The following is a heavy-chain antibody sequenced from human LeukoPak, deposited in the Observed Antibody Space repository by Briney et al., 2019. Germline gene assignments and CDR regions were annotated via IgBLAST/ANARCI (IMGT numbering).Heavy chain of an antibody. CDR1: RLTFSNYG. Sequence: GGSLRLSCAASRLTFSNYGMSWVRQAPGKGLKWVSAISGSGGSTYYADSVKGRFTISRDNSKNTLYLQMNSLRAEDAAVYYCAKSSRASSGWYFDYWGQGTLVTVSS. D-gene: IGHD6-19*01. CDR3: AKSSRASSGWYFDY. CDR2: ISGSGGST. V-gene: IGHV3-23*01. J-gene: IGHJ4*02.